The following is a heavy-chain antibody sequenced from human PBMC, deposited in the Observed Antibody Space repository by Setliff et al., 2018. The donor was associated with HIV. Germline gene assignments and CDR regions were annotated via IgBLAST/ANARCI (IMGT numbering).Heavy chain of an antibody. CDR3: ARGRNYGSPYFYYMDV. Sequence: SETLSLTCAVYGGSFSGYYWSWIRQPPGKGLEWLGEIDHPGSTNYNLSLKSRITMSADPSKNQFSLKVRSVIAADTTLYYCARGRNYGSPYFYYMDVWATGTTVTVSS. V-gene: IGHV4-34*01. CDR2: IDHPGST. CDR1: GGSFSGYY. J-gene: IGHJ6*03. D-gene: IGHD3-10*01.